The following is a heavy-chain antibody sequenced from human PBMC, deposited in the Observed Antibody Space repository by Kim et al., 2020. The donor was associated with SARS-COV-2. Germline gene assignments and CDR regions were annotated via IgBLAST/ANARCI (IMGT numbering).Heavy chain of an antibody. J-gene: IGHJ6*02. Sequence: ASVKVSCKASGYTFTSYGISWVRQAPGQGLEWMGWISAYNGNTNYAQKLQGRVTMTTDTSTSTAYMELRSLRSDDTAVYYCAGDLNYNGELLWFGGGVYYCGRDVWGQGTTVTVSS. CDR1: GYTFTSYG. V-gene: IGHV1-18*01. CDR2: ISAYNGNT. D-gene: IGHD3-10*01. CDR3: AGDLNYNGELLWFGGGVYYCGRDV.